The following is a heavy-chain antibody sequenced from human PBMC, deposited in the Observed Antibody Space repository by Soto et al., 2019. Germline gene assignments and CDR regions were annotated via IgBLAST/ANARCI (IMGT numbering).Heavy chain of an antibody. Sequence: SETLSLTCTVSGGSISSGGYYWSWIRQHPGKGLEWIGYIYYSGSTSYNPSLKSRITISVDTSKNQFSLKLSSVTAADTAVFYCARSPVITAYYFDYWGQGTLVTVSS. D-gene: IGHD1-20*01. CDR3: ARSPVITAYYFDY. V-gene: IGHV4-31*03. CDR2: IYYSGST. J-gene: IGHJ4*02. CDR1: GGSISSGGYY.